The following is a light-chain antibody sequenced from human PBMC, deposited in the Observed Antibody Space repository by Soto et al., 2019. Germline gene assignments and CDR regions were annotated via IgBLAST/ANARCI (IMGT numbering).Light chain of an antibody. CDR1: QSVSSN. V-gene: IGKV3-15*01. CDR2: GAS. Sequence: EIVMTQSPATLSVSPGERATLSCRASQSVSSNLGWYQQKPGQAPRLLIYGASTRATGIPARFSGSGSGTEFTLTISSLQSEDFAVYYSQQYNNWRLITFGQGTRLEIK. CDR3: QQYNNWRLIT. J-gene: IGKJ5*01.